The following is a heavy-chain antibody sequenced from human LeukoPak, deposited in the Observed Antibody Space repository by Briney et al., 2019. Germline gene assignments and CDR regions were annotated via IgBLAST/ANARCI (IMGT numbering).Heavy chain of an antibody. CDR2: IAVDGGVK. J-gene: IGHJ4*02. CDR3: WREANWGQWYFDP. V-gene: IGHV3-30*03. CDR1: AFTFNDHG. Sequence: PGTSLRLSCVASAFTFNDHGMDWVRQAPGKGLEWVAVIAVDGGVKHYADSVKGRFTLSRDNSKNTLYLQMNGLTVEDPALYYCWREANWGQWYFDPWGPGTPVTVSS. D-gene: IGHD7-27*01.